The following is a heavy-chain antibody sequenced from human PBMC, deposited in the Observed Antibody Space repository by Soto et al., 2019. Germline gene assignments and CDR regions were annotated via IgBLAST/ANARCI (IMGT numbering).Heavy chain of an antibody. J-gene: IGHJ4*02. V-gene: IGHV3-30-3*01. CDR2: ISYDGSNK. CDR1: GFTFSSYA. Sequence: GESLKISCAASGFTFSSYAMHWVRQAPGKGLEWVAVISYDGSNKYYADSVKGRFTISRDNSKNTLYLQMNSLRAEDTAVYYCARESGRGSYFDYWGQGTLVTVSS. D-gene: IGHD1-26*01. CDR3: ARESGRGSYFDY.